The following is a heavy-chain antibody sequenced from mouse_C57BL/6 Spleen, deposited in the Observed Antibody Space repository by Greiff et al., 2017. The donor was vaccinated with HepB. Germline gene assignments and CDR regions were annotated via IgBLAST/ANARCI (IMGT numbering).Heavy chain of an antibody. V-gene: IGHV1-4*01. CDR1: GYTFTSYT. CDR2: INPSSGYT. D-gene: IGHD2-3*01. Sequence: VMLVESGAELARPGASVKMSCKASGYTFTSYTMHWVKQRPGQGLEWIGYINPSSGYTKYNQKFKDKATLTADKSSSTAYMQLSSLTSEDSAVYYCASWDDGSFAYWGQGTLVTVSA. CDR3: ASWDDGSFAY. J-gene: IGHJ3*01.